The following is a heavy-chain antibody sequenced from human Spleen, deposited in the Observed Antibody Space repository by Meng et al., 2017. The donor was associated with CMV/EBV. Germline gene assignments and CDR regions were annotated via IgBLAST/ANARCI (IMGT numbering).Heavy chain of an antibody. CDR1: GGSISSSSYY. CDR3: ARDDYDSSGPSGGY. CDR2: IYYSGST. J-gene: IGHJ4*02. Sequence: QLQLQESGPGLVKPSETLSLPCTVSGGSISSSSYYWGWIRQPPGKGLEWIGSIYYSGSTYYNPSLKSRVTISVDTSKNQFSLKLSSVTAADTAVYYCARDDYDSSGPSGGYWGQGTLVTVSS. V-gene: IGHV4-39*07. D-gene: IGHD3-22*01.